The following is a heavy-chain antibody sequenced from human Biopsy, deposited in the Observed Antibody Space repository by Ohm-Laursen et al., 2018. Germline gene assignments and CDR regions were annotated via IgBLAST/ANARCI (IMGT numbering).Heavy chain of an antibody. V-gene: IGHV4-38-2*01. D-gene: IGHD3-22*01. J-gene: IGHJ6*02. CDR3: VRGVDYYDPYHYYALDV. Sequence: SETLSLTCAVSGYSVTNDYYWGWIRQPPGKGLEWIGNIYYDGITYHNPSLKSRVTISVDTSKNQFSLKVRSVTAADTAVYYCVRGVDYYDPYHYYALDVWGQGTTVTVSS. CDR2: IYYDGIT. CDR1: GYSVTNDYY.